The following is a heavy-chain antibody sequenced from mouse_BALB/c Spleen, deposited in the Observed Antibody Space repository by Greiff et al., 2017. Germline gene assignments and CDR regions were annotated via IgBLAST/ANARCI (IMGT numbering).Heavy chain of an antibody. CDR2: IDPANGNT. CDR1: GFNIKDTY. CDR3: ARNEYDDGFAY. J-gene: IGHJ3*01. Sequence: VQLQQSGAELVKPGASVKLSCTASGFNIKDTYMHWVKQRPEQGLEWIGRIDPANGNTKYDPKFQGKATITADTSSNTAYLQLSSLTSEDTAVYYCARNEYDDGFAYWGQGTLVTVSA. D-gene: IGHD2-4*01. V-gene: IGHV14-3*02.